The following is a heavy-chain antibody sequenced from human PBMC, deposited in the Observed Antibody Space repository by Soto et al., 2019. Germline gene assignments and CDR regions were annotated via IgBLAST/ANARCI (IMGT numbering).Heavy chain of an antibody. CDR3: ARHEAYYDIWTGRGGVDY. J-gene: IGHJ4*02. Sequence: PSETLSLTCTVSGGSISSYYWSWIRQPPGKGLEWIGYIYYSGSTNYNPSLKSRVTISVDTSKNQFSLKLSSVTAADTAVYYCARHEAYYDIWTGRGGVDYWGQGTLVTVSS. CDR1: GGSISSYY. V-gene: IGHV4-59*08. D-gene: IGHD3-9*01. CDR2: IYYSGST.